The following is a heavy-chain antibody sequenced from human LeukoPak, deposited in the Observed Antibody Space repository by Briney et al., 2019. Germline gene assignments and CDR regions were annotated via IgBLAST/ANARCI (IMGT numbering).Heavy chain of an antibody. CDR2: ISYDGSNK. J-gene: IGHJ4*02. CDR3: ANPGGSYFH. V-gene: IGHV3-30*18. D-gene: IGHD1-26*01. Sequence: PGGSLRLSCAASGFTFSSYGMHWVRQAPGKGLEWVAVISYDGSNKYYADSVKGRFTISRDNSKNTLYLRMNSLRAEDTAVYYCANPGGSYFHWGQGTLVTVSS. CDR1: GFTFSSYG.